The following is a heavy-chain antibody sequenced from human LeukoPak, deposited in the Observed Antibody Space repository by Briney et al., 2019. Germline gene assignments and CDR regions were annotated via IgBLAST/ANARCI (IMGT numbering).Heavy chain of an antibody. CDR1: GFTFSSYA. J-gene: IGHJ4*02. CDR3: ARGVGGSGNFDY. CDR2: ISYDGSNK. V-gene: IGHV3-30-3*01. D-gene: IGHD3-10*01. Sequence: GGSLRLSCAASGFTFSSYAMPWVRQAPGKGLEWVAVISYDGSNKYYADSVKGRFTISRDNSKNTLYLQMNSLRAEDTAVYYCARGVGGSGNFDYWGQGTLVTVSS.